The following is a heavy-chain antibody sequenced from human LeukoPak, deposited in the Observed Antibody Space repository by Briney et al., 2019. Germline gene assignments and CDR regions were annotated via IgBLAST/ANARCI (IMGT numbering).Heavy chain of an antibody. D-gene: IGHD4-11*01. J-gene: IGHJ6*03. Sequence: SETLSLTXAVYGGSFSGYYWSWIRQPPGKGLEWIGEINHSGSTNYNPSLESRVTISVDTSKNQFSLKLSSVTAADTAVYYCARGQSTVYYYYYYYMDVWGKGTTVTVSS. CDR2: INHSGST. V-gene: IGHV4-34*01. CDR1: GGSFSGYY. CDR3: ARGQSTVYYYYYYYMDV.